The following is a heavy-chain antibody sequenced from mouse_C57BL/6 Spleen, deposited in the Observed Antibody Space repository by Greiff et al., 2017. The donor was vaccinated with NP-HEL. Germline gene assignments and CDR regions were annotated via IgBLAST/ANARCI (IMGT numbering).Heavy chain of an antibody. V-gene: IGHV1-39*01. J-gene: IGHJ1*03. CDR3: ARSGRLHWYFDV. D-gene: IGHD1-3*01. Sequence: VQLQQSGPELVKPGASVTISCKASGYSFTDSNMNWVKQSNGKSLEWIGVITPNYGTTSYNPKFKGKATLTVDQSSSTAYMQLNSLTSEDSAVYYWARSGRLHWYFDVWGTGTTVTVSS. CDR2: ITPNYGTT. CDR1: GYSFTDSN.